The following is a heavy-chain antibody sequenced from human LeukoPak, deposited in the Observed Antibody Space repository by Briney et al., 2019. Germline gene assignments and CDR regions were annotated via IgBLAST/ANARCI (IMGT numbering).Heavy chain of an antibody. J-gene: IGHJ4*02. CDR1: GFTFSSYS. CDR3: ASSGSYRFDY. D-gene: IGHD1-26*01. V-gene: IGHV3-48*02. CDR2: ITASGTAM. Sequence: GGSLRLSCAASGFTFSSYSMNWVRQAPGRGLEWVSHITASGTAMFYADSVKGRFTISRDNAKNSLYLQMNSLRDEDTAVYYCASSGSYRFDYWGQGTLVTVSS.